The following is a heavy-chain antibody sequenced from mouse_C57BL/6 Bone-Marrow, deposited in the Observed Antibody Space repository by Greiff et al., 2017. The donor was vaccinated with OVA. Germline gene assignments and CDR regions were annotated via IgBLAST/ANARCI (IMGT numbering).Heavy chain of an antibody. V-gene: IGHV1-72*01. CDR1: GYTFTSYW. Sequence: VQLQQPGAELVKPGASVQLSCKASGYTFTSYWLHWVKQRPGRGLEWIGRIDPNSGGPKYHEKFTSKATLTVDKPSRTAYMQLSSLTSEDSAVYYCARWGTTVVARDYYSMDYWWQGTAVTVSS. D-gene: IGHD1-1*01. CDR2: IDPNSGGP. CDR3: ARWGTTVVARDYYSMDY. J-gene: IGHJ4*01.